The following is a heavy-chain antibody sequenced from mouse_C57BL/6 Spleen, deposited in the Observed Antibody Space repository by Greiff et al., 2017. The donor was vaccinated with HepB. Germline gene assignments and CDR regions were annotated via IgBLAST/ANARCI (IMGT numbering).Heavy chain of an antibody. CDR1: GYAFSSSW. J-gene: IGHJ2*01. V-gene: IGHV1-82*01. CDR2: ICPGDGDT. D-gene: IGHD2-4*01. Sequence: VQLQESGPDLVKPGASVKISCTASGYAFSSSWMNWVRQRPGKGLEWIGRICPGDGDTNYKGKFKGQATLTADKSSSTAYMQLSSMTSEDSAVYVWARSDDYDGGGDEFDYWGQGTTLTVSS. CDR3: ARSDDYDGGGDEFDY.